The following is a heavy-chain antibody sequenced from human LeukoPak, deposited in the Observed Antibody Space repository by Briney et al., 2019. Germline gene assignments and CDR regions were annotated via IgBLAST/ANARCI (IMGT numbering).Heavy chain of an antibody. J-gene: IGHJ4*02. D-gene: IGHD4-11*01. V-gene: IGHV4-59*08. CDR1: GGSISNYY. CDR2: IYFRGDT. Sequence: SETLSLTCTVSGGSISNYYWSWIRQPPRSGLEWIGYIYFRGDTKYNPSLKSRVTISVDTSKNQFSLKMSSVTAADTAVYYCARHPYSNFVLDYWGQGTQVIVSS. CDR3: ARHPYSNFVLDY.